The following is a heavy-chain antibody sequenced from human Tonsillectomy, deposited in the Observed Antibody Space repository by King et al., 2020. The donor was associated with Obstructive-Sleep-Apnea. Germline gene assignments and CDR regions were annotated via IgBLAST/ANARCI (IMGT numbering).Heavy chain of an antibody. V-gene: IGHV3-21*01. CDR1: GFTFSTST. D-gene: IGHD2-15*01. CDR3: ARNLLLGDLDCSYAMDV. CDR2: ISSSTFDM. Sequence: VQLVESGGGLVKPGGSLRLSCTASGFTFSTSTMNWVRQAPGKGLEWVSSISSSTFDMYYADSVKGRFTISRDNAKYSLYRQMNSQGAEDKALYYFARNLLLGDLDCSYAMDVGGRGTTVTLAS. J-gene: IGHJ6*02.